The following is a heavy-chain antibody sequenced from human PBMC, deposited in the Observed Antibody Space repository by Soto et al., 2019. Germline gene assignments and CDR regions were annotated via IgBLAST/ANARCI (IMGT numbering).Heavy chain of an antibody. J-gene: IGHJ5*02. CDR2: ISAYNGNT. CDR3: ARVWGYSYGYWFDP. Sequence: ASVKVSCKASGYTFTSYGISLVRHAPGQGLEWMGWISAYNGNTNYAQKLQGRVTMTTDTSTSTAYMELRSLRSGDTAVYYCARVWGYSYGYWFDPWGQGTLVTV. CDR1: GYTFTSYG. D-gene: IGHD5-18*01. V-gene: IGHV1-18*04.